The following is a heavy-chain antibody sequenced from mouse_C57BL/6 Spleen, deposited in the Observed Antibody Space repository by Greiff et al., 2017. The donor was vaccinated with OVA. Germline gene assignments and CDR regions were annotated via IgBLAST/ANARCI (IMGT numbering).Heavy chain of an antibody. CDR1: GYSITSGYY. Sequence: EVKLQESGPGLVKPSQSLSLTCSVTGYSITSGYYWNWIRQFPGNKLEWMGNISYDGSNNYNPSLKNRISITRDTSKNQFFLKFNSVTTEDTDTYDCARGDGYPWFAYWGQGTLVTVSA. V-gene: IGHV3-6*01. CDR2: ISYDGSN. D-gene: IGHD2-3*01. CDR3: ARGDGYPWFAY. J-gene: IGHJ3*01.